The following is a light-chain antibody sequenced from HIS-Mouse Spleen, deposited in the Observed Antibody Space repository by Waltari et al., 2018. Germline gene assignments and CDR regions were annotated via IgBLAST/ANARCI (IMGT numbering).Light chain of an antibody. Sequence: SYVLTQPPSVSVAPGKTARTTCGGNNIGSKSVHWYQQKPGQAPVLVVYADSDRPSGIPERFSGSNSGNTATLTISRVEAGDEADYYCQVWDSSSDHVVFGGGTKLTVL. V-gene: IGLV3-21*03. CDR2: ADS. CDR1: NIGSKS. J-gene: IGLJ2*01. CDR3: QVWDSSSDHVV.